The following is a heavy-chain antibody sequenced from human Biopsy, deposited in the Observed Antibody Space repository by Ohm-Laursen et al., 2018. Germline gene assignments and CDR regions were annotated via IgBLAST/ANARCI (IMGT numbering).Heavy chain of an antibody. V-gene: IGHV4-59*01. D-gene: IGHD1-26*01. CDR2: IYYSGST. Sequence: TLSLTCSVSGCSMTGYEWSWIRLAPGKGLEWIGYIYYSGSTKYNPSLASRVTFSVDMSKSQFSLKLYSVTAADTAVYYCARVEAGTYDALDIWGQGTLVAVSA. CDR3: ARVEAGTYDALDI. J-gene: IGHJ3*02. CDR1: GCSMTGYE.